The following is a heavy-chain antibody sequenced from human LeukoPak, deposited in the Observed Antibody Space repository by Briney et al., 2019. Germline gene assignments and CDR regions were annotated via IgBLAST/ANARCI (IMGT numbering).Heavy chain of an antibody. J-gene: IGHJ4*02. CDR1: GFTFSSYG. D-gene: IGHD6-6*01. CDR3: AKGLSAARVYYFDY. Sequence: GRSLRLSCAASGFTFSSYGMHWVRQAPGKGLEWVAVIWYDGGNKYYADSVKGRFTISRDNSKNTLYLQMNSLRAEDTAVYYCAKGLSAARVYYFDYWGQGTLVTVSS. V-gene: IGHV3-33*06. CDR2: IWYDGGNK.